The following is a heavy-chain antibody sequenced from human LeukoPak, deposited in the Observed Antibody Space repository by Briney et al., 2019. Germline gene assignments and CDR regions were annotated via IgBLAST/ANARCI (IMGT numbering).Heavy chain of an antibody. D-gene: IGHD6-13*01. CDR1: GGSISSGAYS. J-gene: IGHJ2*01. CDR2: IYHSGST. Sequence: SETLSLTCAVSGGSISSGAYSWSWIRQPPGKGLEWIGYIYHSGSTYYNPSLKSRVTMSLDRSRNQFSLKLTSVTAADTAVYYCARYSNTWPYRYFDLWGRGTLVTVSS. V-gene: IGHV4-30-2*01. CDR3: ARYSNTWPYRYFDL.